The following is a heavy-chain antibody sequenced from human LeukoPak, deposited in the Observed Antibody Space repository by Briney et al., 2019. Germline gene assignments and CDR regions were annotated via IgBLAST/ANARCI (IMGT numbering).Heavy chain of an antibody. CDR2: IKQDGSEK. CDR3: ARDQKYSSSWYGLYYYYYYGMDV. J-gene: IGHJ6*02. V-gene: IGHV3-7*05. CDR1: GFTFSSYW. Sequence: PGGSLRLSCAASGFTFSSYWMSWVRQAPGKGLEWVANIKQDGSEKYYVDSVKGRFTISRDNAKNSLYLQMNSLRAEDTAVYYCARDQKYSSSWYGLYYYYYYGMDVWGQGTTVTVSS. D-gene: IGHD6-13*01.